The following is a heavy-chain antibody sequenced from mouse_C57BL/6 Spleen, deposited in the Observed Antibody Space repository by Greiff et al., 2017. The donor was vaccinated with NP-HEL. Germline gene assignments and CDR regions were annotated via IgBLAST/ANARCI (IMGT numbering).Heavy chain of an antibody. V-gene: IGHV1-26*01. CDR1: GYTFTDYY. CDR2: INPNNGGT. CDR3: SRGGDWGWFAY. D-gene: IGHD4-1*01. Sequence: EVQLQQSGPELVKPGASVKISCKASGYTFTDYYMNWVKQSHGKGLEWIGDINPNNGGTSYKQKFKGKATLTVDKSSSTAYMELRSLTSEDSAVYYWSRGGDWGWFAYWGQGTLVTVSA. J-gene: IGHJ3*01.